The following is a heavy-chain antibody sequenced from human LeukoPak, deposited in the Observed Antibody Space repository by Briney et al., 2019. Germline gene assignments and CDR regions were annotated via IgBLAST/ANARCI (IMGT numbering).Heavy chain of an antibody. CDR3: ARFYTYYYDSSGYFEY. Sequence: GGSLRLSCAASGFTFSSYWMSWVRQAPGKGLEWVANIKQDGSEKYYVDSVKGRFTISRDNAKNSLYLQMNSLRAEDTAVYYCARFYTYYYDSSGYFEYWGQGTLVTVSS. CDR1: GFTFSSYW. CDR2: IKQDGSEK. D-gene: IGHD3-22*01. J-gene: IGHJ4*02. V-gene: IGHV3-7*01.